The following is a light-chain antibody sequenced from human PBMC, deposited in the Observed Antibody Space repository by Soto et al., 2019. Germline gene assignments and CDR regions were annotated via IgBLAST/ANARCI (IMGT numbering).Light chain of an antibody. CDR2: DVS. J-gene: IGLJ1*01. CDR1: SSNY. V-gene: IGLV2-11*01. CDR3: CSYAGSYV. Sequence: ALTQPRSVSGSPGQSVTISCTGTSSNYISWYQQHPGKAPKLMIYDVSKRPSGVPDRFSGSVSDNTASLTISGLQAADEADYYCCSYAGSYVFGTGTKVTVL.